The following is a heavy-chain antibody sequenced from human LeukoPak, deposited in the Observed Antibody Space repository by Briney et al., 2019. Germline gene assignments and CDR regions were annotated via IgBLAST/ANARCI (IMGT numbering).Heavy chain of an antibody. CDR3: ARSIPRIAALNNFDY. J-gene: IGHJ4*02. V-gene: IGHV4-34*01. D-gene: IGHD6-6*01. CDR2: INHSGST. CDR1: GGSFSGYY. Sequence: PSETLSLTCAVYGGSFSGYYWSWIRQPPGKGLEWIGEINHSGSTNYNPSLKSRVTISVDTSKNQFSLKLSSVTAADTAVYYCARSIPRIAALNNFDYWGQGTLVTVSS.